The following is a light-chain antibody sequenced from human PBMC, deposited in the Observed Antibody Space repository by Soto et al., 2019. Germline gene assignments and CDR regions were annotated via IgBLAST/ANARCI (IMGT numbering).Light chain of an antibody. CDR3: QQSFSTPPS. Sequence: DIQMTQSPSSLSASVGDRVTITCRASQTISRFLNWYQRKPGKAPKFLLHDASSLQSGVPSRFSGSGYGTDFTLTISSLQPEDFATYYGQQSFSTPPSFGQGTKLEI. V-gene: IGKV1-39*01. CDR1: QTISRF. J-gene: IGKJ2*01. CDR2: DAS.